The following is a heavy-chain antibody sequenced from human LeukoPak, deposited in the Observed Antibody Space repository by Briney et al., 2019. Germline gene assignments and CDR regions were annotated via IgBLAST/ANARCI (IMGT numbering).Heavy chain of an antibody. CDR2: IRYDGNNK. Sequence: PGGSLRLSCAASGFAFSSYGMHWVRQAPGKGLEWVAFIRYDGNNKDYADSVKGRFTISRDNSKNTLYLQMNSLRGEGTAVYYCAKCYYDSSGYYFGAFDIWGQGTMVTVSS. CDR1: GFAFSSYG. V-gene: IGHV3-30*02. D-gene: IGHD3-22*01. CDR3: AKCYYDSSGYYFGAFDI. J-gene: IGHJ3*02.